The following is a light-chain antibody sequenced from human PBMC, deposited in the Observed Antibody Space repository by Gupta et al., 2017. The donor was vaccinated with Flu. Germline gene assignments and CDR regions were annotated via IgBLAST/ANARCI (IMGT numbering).Light chain of an antibody. V-gene: IGLV2-8*01. CDR2: EVS. CDR1: SSDVGGYNY. CDR3: SSYAGSNNLV. J-gene: IGLJ2*01. Sequence: SALTQPPPASGSPGQSVTISCTGTSSDVGGYNYVSWYQQHPGKAPKLMIYEVSKRPSGVPDRFSGSKSGNTASLTVSGLQAEDEADYYCSSYAGSNNLVFGGGTKLTVL.